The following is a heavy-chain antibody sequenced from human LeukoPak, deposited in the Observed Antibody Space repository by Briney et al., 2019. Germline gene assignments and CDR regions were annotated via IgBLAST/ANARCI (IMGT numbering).Heavy chain of an antibody. J-gene: IGHJ5*02. CDR3: AREWGYCSGGSCYSWFDP. V-gene: IGHV4-59*12. CDR1: GGSISSYY. D-gene: IGHD2-15*01. Sequence: SETLSLTCTVSGGSISSYYWSWIRQPPGKGLEWIGYVYYSGSTNYNPSLKSRVTISVDTSKNQFSLKLNSVTAADTAVYYCAREWGYCSGGSCYSWFDPWGQGTLVTVSS. CDR2: VYYSGST.